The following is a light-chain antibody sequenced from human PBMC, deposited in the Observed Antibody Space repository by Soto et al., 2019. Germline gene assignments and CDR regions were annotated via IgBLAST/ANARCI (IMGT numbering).Light chain of an antibody. J-gene: IGKJ1*01. CDR3: MQPLQSWT. CDR1: QSLVYSDGNTY. CDR2: QVS. V-gene: IGKV2-30*01. Sequence: DVVMTQSPLSLPVTLGQPASISCRSSQSLVYSDGNTYLNWFQQRPGQSPRRLIFQVSNRDSGVPDRFSGSGSGTDFTLKISRVEAEDVGVYYCMQPLQSWTFGQGTKVEIK.